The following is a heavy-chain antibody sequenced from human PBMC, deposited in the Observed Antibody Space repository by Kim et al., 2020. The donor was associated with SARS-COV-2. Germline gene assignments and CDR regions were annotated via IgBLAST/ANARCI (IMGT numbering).Heavy chain of an antibody. Sequence: ASVKVSCKASGYTFTSYYMHWVRQAPGQGLEWMGIINPSGGSTSYAQKFQGIVTMTRDTSTSTVYMELSSLRSEDTAVYYCARGVVVTAPGPYYYGMDVWGQGTTVTVSS. J-gene: IGHJ6*02. D-gene: IGHD2-21*02. CDR1: GYTFTSYY. CDR3: ARGVVVTAPGPYYYGMDV. CDR2: INPSGGST. V-gene: IGHV1-46*01.